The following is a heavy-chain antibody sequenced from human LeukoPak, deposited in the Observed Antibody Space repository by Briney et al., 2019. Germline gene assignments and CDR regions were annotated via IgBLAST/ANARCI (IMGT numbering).Heavy chain of an antibody. Sequence: SVKVSCKASGGTFSSYAVSWVRQAPGQGLEWMGRIIPILGIANYAQKFQGRVTITADKSTSTAYMELSSLRSEDTAVYYCARDDCTNGVCYIDYWGQGTLVTVSS. J-gene: IGHJ4*02. V-gene: IGHV1-69*04. CDR2: IIPILGIA. CDR1: GGTFSSYA. CDR3: ARDDCTNGVCYIDY. D-gene: IGHD2-8*01.